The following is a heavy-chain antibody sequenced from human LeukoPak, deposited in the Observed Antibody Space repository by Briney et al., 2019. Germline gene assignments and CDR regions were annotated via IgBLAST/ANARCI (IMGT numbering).Heavy chain of an antibody. J-gene: IGHJ5*02. V-gene: IGHV4-59*01. D-gene: IGHD3-9*01. Sequence: SETLSLTCTVSGGSISSYYWSWIRQPPRKGLEWIGYIYYSGSTNYNPSLKSRVTISVDTSKNQFSLKLSSVTAADTAVYYCERGSVILDWFDPWGQGTLVTVSS. CDR1: GGSISSYY. CDR2: IYYSGST. CDR3: ERGSVILDWFDP.